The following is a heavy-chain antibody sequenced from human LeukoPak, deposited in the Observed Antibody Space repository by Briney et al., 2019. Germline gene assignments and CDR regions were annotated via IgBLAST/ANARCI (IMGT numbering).Heavy chain of an antibody. Sequence: SETLSLTCAVYGGSFSGYYWSWIRLPPGKGLEWIGEINHSGSTNYNPSLKSRVTISVDTSKNQFSLKLSSVTAADTAVYYCARPIAARFYNWFDPWGQGTLVTVSS. J-gene: IGHJ5*02. CDR2: INHSGST. D-gene: IGHD6-6*01. CDR3: ARPIAARFYNWFDP. V-gene: IGHV4-34*01. CDR1: GGSFSGYY.